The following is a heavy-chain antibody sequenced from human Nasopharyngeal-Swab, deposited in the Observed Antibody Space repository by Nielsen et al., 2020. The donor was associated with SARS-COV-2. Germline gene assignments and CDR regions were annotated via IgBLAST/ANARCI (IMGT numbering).Heavy chain of an antibody. CDR3: AKDETRQLWLRGSVDY. Sequence: GASLQISCAASGFTFSSYAMTWVRQAPGKGLEWVSAISGSGGSTYYADPVTGRFTISRDNSKNTLYLQMNSLRAEDTAVYYCAKDETRQLWLRGSVDYWGQGTLVTVSS. V-gene: IGHV3-23*01. CDR2: ISGSGGST. J-gene: IGHJ4*02. CDR1: GFTFSSYA. D-gene: IGHD5-18*01.